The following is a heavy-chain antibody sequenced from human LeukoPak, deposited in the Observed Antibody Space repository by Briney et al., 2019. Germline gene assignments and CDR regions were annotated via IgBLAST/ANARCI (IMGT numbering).Heavy chain of an antibody. Sequence: GGSLRLSCAASGFTFSSYGMTWVRQAPGKGLEWVSTINTSGGTTYYADSVKGRFTGSRDNSKNTLYLQMNSLRAEDTAVYYCAKGYNWHDRWGQGTLVTVSS. CDR1: GFTFSSYG. V-gene: IGHV3-23*01. CDR3: AKGYNWHDR. CDR2: INTSGGTT. J-gene: IGHJ5*02.